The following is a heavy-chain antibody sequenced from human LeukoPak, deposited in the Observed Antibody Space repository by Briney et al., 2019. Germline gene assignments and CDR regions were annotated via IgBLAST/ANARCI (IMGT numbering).Heavy chain of an antibody. Sequence: PSGTLSLTCAVSGGSISSSNWWSWVRQPPGKGLEWIGEIYHSGSTNYNPSLKSRVTISVDKSKNQFSLKLSSVTAADTAVYYCARARFTAAAGTEENYFDYWGQGTLVTVSS. CDR3: ARARFTAAAGTEENYFDY. CDR1: GGSISSSNW. V-gene: IGHV4-4*02. CDR2: IYHSGST. D-gene: IGHD6-13*01. J-gene: IGHJ4*02.